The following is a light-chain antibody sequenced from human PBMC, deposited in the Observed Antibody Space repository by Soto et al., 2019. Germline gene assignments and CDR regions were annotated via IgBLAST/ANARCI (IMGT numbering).Light chain of an antibody. CDR2: EVV. V-gene: IGLV2-8*01. J-gene: IGLJ1*01. CDR3: KSYAGSNTYV. CDR1: KNDVGFYDF. Sequence: ALTQPPSASGSPGQTVTISCTGTKNDVGFYDFVSWYQHHPGKAPRLIIYEVVQRPSGVPDRFSGSKSGNTASLTVSGLQAADEADYFCKSYAGSNTYVFGSGTKLTVL.